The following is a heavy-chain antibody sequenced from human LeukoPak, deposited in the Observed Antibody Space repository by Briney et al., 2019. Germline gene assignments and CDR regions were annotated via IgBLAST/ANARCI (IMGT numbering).Heavy chain of an antibody. D-gene: IGHD4-17*01. CDR3: ARQGSGDYGDYVFGFFDY. CDR2: INQDGSAK. Sequence: PGGSLRLSCAASGFSFSSYWMSWVRQAPGKGLEWVANINQDGSAKNYVDSVMGRFTISRDNSKNTLYLQMNSLRAEDTAVYYCARQGSGDYGDYVFGFFDYWGQGTLVTVSS. V-gene: IGHV3-7*01. CDR1: GFSFSSYW. J-gene: IGHJ4*01.